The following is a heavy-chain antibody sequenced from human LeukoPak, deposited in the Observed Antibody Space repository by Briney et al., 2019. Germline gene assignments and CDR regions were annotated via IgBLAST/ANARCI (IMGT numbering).Heavy chain of an antibody. D-gene: IGHD3-10*01. CDR1: GGSFSGYY. Sequence: SETLSLTCAVYGGSFSGYYWSWIRQPPGKGLEWIGEINHSGSTNYNPSLKSRVTISVDTSKSQFSLKLSSVTAADTAVYYCARRLGYGSGSYRYWGQGTLVTVSS. CDR3: ARRLGYGSGSYRY. CDR2: INHSGST. J-gene: IGHJ4*02. V-gene: IGHV4-34*01.